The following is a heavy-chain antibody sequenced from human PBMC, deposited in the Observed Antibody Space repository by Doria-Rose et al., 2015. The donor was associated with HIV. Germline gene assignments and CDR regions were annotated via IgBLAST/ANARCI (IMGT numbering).Heavy chain of an antibody. CDR3: ARMGSYRELDY. J-gene: IGHJ4*02. CDR2: TYYTGTS. V-gene: IGHV4-31*03. Sequence: QVQLQESGPGLVKPSETLSLTCSVSSASVSSRGYYWNWIRQVPGKGLESLGYTYYTGTSDYSPSLKSRLNMAVDTSKNQFSLKLSFVTVADTAVYYCARMGSYRELDYWGQGALVIVSA. D-gene: IGHD3-3*01. CDR1: SASVSSRGYY.